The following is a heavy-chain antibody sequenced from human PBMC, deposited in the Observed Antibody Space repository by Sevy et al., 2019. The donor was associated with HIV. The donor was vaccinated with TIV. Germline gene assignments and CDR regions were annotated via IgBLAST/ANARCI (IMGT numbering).Heavy chain of an antibody. Sequence: GGSLRLACAVSGFTFRSYAMSWVRQAPGKGLEWVSSISGLGALTYYAASVKGRFTISRDNSTNTLFLQMNSLRAADTALNYCAKGAETAADYADYEPNAFDIWGQGKMVTVSS. J-gene: IGHJ3*02. CDR3: AKGAETAADYADYEPNAFDI. V-gene: IGHV3-23*01. CDR1: GFTFRSYA. D-gene: IGHD4-17*01. CDR2: ISGLGALT.